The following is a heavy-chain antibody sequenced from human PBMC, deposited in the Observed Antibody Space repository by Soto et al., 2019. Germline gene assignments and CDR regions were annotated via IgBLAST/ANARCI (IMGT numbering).Heavy chain of an antibody. CDR1: GGSISSGDYY. CDR3: ARAPFPLYDFWNSYSSSDAFDI. V-gene: IGHV4-30-4*01. Sequence: PSETLSLTCTVSGGSISSGDYYWSWIRQPPGKGLEWIGYMYYSGSTYYNSSLKSRVTISVDTSKNQFSLSLRSVAAADTAVYYCARAPFPLYDFWNSYSSSDAFDIWGQGTMVTVSS. CDR2: MYYSGST. J-gene: IGHJ3*02. D-gene: IGHD3-3*01.